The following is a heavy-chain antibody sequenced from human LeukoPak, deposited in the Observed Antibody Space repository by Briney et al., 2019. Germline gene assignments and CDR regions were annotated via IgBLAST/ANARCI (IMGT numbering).Heavy chain of an antibody. CDR1: GGSISSGGYY. V-gene: IGHV4-31*03. D-gene: IGHD2-2*01. CDR2: IYYSGST. J-gene: IGHJ4*02. Sequence: SQTLSLTCTVSGGSISSGGYYWSRIRQHPGKGLEWIGYIYYSGSTYYNPSLKSRVTISVDTSKNQFSLKLSSVTAADTAVYYCARLVVPAAARFDYWGQGTLVTVSS. CDR3: ARLVVPAAARFDY.